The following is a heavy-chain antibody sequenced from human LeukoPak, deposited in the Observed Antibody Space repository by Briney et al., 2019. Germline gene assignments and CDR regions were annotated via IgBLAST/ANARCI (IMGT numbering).Heavy chain of an antibody. CDR1: GFTFDDYG. J-gene: IGHJ4*02. D-gene: IGHD3-16*01. CDR2: INWNGGST. Sequence: GGSLRLSCAASGFTFDDYGMSWVRQAPGKGLEWVSGINWNGGSTGYADSVKGRFTISRDNAKNSLYLQMNSLRAEDTALYYCTRVYYDHVMGPTTHFDYWGQGTLVTVSS. CDR3: TRVYYDHVMGPTTHFDY. V-gene: IGHV3-20*04.